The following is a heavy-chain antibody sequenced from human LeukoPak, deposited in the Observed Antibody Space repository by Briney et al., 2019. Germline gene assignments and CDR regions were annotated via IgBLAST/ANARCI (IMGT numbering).Heavy chain of an antibody. D-gene: IGHD5-12*01. Sequence: ASVKVSCKASGYTFTSYYMHWVRQAPGQGLEWMGIINPSGGSTSYAQKFQGRVTMTRDTSTSTVYMELSSLRSEDTAVYYCARAPSPSGLRNWFDPWGQGTLVTVSS. V-gene: IGHV1-46*01. J-gene: IGHJ5*02. CDR1: GYTFTSYY. CDR3: ARAPSPSGLRNWFDP. CDR2: INPSGGST.